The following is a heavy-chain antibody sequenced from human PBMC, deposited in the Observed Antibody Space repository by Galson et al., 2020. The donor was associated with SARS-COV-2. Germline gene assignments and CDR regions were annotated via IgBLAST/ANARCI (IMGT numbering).Heavy chain of an antibody. J-gene: IGHJ4*02. CDR2: IWYDGSNK. D-gene: IGHD6-13*01. CDR1: GFTFSSYG. V-gene: IGHV3-33*01. CDR3: ARGRYSSYVDY. Sequence: GGSLRLSCAASGFTFSSYGMHWVRQAPGKGLEWVAVIWYDGSNKYYADSVKGRFTISRDNSKNTLYLQMNSLRAEDTAVYYCARGRYSSYVDYWGQGTLVTVSS.